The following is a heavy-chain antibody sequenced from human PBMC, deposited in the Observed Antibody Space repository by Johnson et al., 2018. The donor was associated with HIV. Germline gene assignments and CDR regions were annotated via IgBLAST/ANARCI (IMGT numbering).Heavy chain of an antibody. CDR1: GFTFTDYY. CDR2: ISSSGSTI. CDR3: AGAYYYDSSGYYDAFDI. J-gene: IGHJ3*02. D-gene: IGHD3-22*01. V-gene: IGHV3-11*04. Sequence: QVQLVESGGGLVKPGGSLRLSCAASGFTFTDYYMNWMRQAPGTGLEWVSYISSSGSTIYYADSVKGRFTISRDNAKNSLYLQMNSLRAEDTAVYYCAGAYYYDSSGYYDAFDIWGQGTMVTVSS.